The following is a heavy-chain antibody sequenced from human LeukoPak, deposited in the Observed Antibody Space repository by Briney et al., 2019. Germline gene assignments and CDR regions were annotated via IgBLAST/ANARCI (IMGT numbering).Heavy chain of an antibody. CDR1: GFTFSSYA. J-gene: IGHJ4*02. Sequence: PGGSLRLSCAASGFTFSSYAMSWVRQAPGKGLEWVAVIWYDGRKKYYAASVKGRFTISRDNSRNTLYLQMNSLRAEDTAVYYCARGEADSGSYADYWGQGTLVTVSS. CDR2: IWYDGRKK. V-gene: IGHV3-33*08. CDR3: ARGEADSGSYADY. D-gene: IGHD1-26*01.